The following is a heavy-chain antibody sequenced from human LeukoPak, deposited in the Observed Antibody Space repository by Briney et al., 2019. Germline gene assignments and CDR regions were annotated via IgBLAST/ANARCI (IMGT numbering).Heavy chain of an antibody. D-gene: IGHD5-12*01. V-gene: IGHV4-59*01. CDR2: IYYSGRT. Sequence: SETLSLTCTVSGGSISNYYWNWIRQPPGKGLEWIGYIYYSGRTNYNPSLKSRVTISVDTSKNQFSLKLRSVTAADTAVYYCARGFDSKSTYFDYWGQGTLVTVSS. J-gene: IGHJ4*02. CDR1: GGSISNYY. CDR3: ARGFDSKSTYFDY.